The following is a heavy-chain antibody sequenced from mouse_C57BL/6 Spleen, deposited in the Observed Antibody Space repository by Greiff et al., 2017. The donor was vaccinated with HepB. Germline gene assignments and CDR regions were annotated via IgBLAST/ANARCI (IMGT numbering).Heavy chain of an antibody. Sequence: QVQLKQPGAELVKPGASVKLSCKASGYTFTSYWMHWVKQRPGRGLEWIGRIDPNSGGTKYNEKFKSKATLTVDKPSSTAYMQLSSLTSEDSAVYYCLFITTVVRGNYFDYWGQGTTLTVSS. D-gene: IGHD1-1*01. J-gene: IGHJ2*01. V-gene: IGHV1-72*01. CDR1: GYTFTSYW. CDR2: IDPNSGGT. CDR3: LFITTVVRGNYFDY.